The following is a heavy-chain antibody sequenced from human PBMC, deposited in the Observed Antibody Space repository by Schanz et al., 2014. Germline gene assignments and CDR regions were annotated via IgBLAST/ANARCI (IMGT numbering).Heavy chain of an antibody. J-gene: IGHJ4*02. D-gene: IGHD2-2*01. V-gene: IGHV1-46*03. CDR1: GYTFTTYY. CDR3: ARGGFFDSTSFDS. Sequence: QVQLVQSGAEVKKPGVSVKVSCKASGYTFTTYYIHWVRQAPGQGLEWMGKINPSSGTTSIAQNFQGRLTVTRDTSTSTVNMELSSLRSEDTTVYYCARGGFFDSTSFDSWGQGTLVIVSS. CDR2: INPSSGTT.